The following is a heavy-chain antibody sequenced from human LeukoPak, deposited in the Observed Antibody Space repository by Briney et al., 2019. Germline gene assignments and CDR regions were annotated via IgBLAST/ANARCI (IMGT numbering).Heavy chain of an antibody. Sequence: GSLRLSCAVSGFTVTSNYMSWVRQAPGKGLEWVSVIYSDGSTYYADSVKGRFTISRDNSKNTLYLQMNSLRAEDTAVYYCAKEDPTYCSGGSCYYYYYGMDVWGQGTTVTVSS. V-gene: IGHV3-53*01. CDR3: AKEDPTYCSGGSCYYYYYGMDV. CDR2: IYSDGST. CDR1: GFTVTSNY. D-gene: IGHD2-15*01. J-gene: IGHJ6*02.